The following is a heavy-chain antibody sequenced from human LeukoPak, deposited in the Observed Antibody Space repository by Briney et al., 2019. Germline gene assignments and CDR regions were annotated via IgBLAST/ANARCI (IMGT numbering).Heavy chain of an antibody. CDR2: INHSGST. J-gene: IGHJ4*02. CDR1: GGSFSGYY. D-gene: IGHD2-15*01. CDR3: ARGLKVVAAATSHYFDY. Sequence: SETLSLTCAVYGGSFSGYYWSWIRQPPGKGLEWIGEINHSGSTNYNPSLKSRVTISVDTSKNQFSLKLSSVTAVDTAVYYCARGLKVVAAATSHYFDYWGQGTLVTVSS. V-gene: IGHV4-34*01.